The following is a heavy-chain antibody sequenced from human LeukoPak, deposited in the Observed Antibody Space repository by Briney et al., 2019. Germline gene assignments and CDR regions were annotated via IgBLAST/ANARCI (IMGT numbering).Heavy chain of an antibody. CDR3: ARVFVSFSGENCGGDCPPRWFDP. J-gene: IGHJ5*02. CDR2: IYSGGST. Sequence: GGSLRLSCAASGFTVSSNYMSWVRQAPGKGLEWVSVIYSGGSTYYADSVKGRFTISRDNSKNTLYLQMNSLRAEDTAVYYCARVFVSFSGENCGGDCPPRWFDPWGQGTLVTVSS. V-gene: IGHV3-53*01. CDR1: GFTVSSNY. D-gene: IGHD2-21*02.